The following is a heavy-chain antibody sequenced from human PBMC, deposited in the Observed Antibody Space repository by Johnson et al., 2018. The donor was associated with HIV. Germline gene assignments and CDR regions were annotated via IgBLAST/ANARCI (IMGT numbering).Heavy chain of an antibody. CDR1: GFTVSSNY. CDR2: IYSGGST. V-gene: IGHV3-53*01. D-gene: IGHD6-13*01. J-gene: IGHJ3*02. CDR3: ARGVGSSWTGDAFEI. Sequence: VQLVESGGGLIQPGGSLRLSCAASGFTVSSNYMSWVRQAPGKGLEWVSVIYSGGSTYYADSVEGRFTISRDKSKNTLYLQMNSLRAADTAVYYCARGVGSSWTGDAFEIWGQGTMVTVSS.